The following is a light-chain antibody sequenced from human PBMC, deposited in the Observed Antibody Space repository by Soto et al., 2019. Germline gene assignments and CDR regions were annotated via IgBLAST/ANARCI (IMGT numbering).Light chain of an antibody. Sequence: EIALTQSPGTLSLSPGERATLSCRATQSVSSGYLAWYQHKPGQAPRLLMSGASSRATGIPDRFSGSGSGTDFTLTISRLEPEDFAVYYCQQFVSSPITFGGGTKVEIK. J-gene: IGKJ4*01. CDR2: GAS. V-gene: IGKV3-20*01. CDR3: QQFVSSPIT. CDR1: QSVSSGY.